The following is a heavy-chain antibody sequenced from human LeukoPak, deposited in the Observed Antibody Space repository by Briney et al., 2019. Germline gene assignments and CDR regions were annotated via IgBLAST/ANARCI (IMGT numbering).Heavy chain of an antibody. V-gene: IGHV3-7*01. D-gene: IGHD2-21*02. Sequence: PGGSLRLSCAASGFTLSSYWMSWVRQAPGKGLEWVANIKQDGSEKYYVDSVKGRFTISRDNAKNSLYLQMNSLRAEDTAVYYCARVVVVTAIWFDYWGQGTLVTVSS. J-gene: IGHJ4*02. CDR3: ARVVVVTAIWFDY. CDR2: IKQDGSEK. CDR1: GFTLSSYW.